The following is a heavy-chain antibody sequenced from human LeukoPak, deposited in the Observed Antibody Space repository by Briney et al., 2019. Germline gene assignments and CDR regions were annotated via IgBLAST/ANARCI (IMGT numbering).Heavy chain of an antibody. V-gene: IGHV4-31*03. CDR2: IYYSGST. J-gene: IGHJ6*02. CDR1: GGSIRSGGYY. Sequence: PSQTLSLTCTVSGGSIRSGGYYWSWIRQHPGKGLEWIGYIYYSGSTYYNPSLKSRVTISVDTSKNQFSLKLSSVTAADTAVYYCARDNREQQLVRPHYYYYYGMDVWGQGTTVTVSS. D-gene: IGHD6-13*01. CDR3: ARDNREQQLVRPHYYYYYGMDV.